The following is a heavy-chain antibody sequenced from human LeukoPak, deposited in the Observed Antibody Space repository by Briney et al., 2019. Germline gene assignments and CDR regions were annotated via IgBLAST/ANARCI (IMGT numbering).Heavy chain of an antibody. CDR3: ARLFGGVTTFDY. Sequence: GGSLRLSCAASGFTFTSYGMHWVRQAPGKGLEWVGMIWYDGSHKKYADSVEARFSISRDTSKNTLYLQMNSLRAEDTAVYYCARLFGGVTTFDYWGQGALVTVSS. V-gene: IGHV3-33*08. CDR1: GFTFTSYG. D-gene: IGHD3-10*01. J-gene: IGHJ4*02. CDR2: IWYDGSHK.